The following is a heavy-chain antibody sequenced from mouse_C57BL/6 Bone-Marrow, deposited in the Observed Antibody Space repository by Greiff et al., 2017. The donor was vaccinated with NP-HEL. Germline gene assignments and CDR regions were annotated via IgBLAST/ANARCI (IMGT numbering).Heavy chain of an antibody. D-gene: IGHD1-1*01. V-gene: IGHV6-3*01. J-gene: IGHJ2*01. CDR2: IRLKSDNYAT. CDR3: TEDYGSSYAYFDY. CDR1: GFTFSNYW. Sequence: EVKVEESGGGLVQPGGSMKLSCVASGFTFSNYWMNWVRQSPEKGLEWVAQIRLKSDNYATHYAESVKGRFTISRDDSKSSVYLQMNNLRAEDTGIYYCTEDYGSSYAYFDYWGQGTTLTVSS.